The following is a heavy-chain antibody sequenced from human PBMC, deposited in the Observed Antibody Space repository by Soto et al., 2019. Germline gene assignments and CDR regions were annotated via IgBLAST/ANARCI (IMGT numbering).Heavy chain of an antibody. CDR2: IIPIFGTA. CDR1: GGTFSSYA. CDR3: GRARSQTGYRDAFDI. Sequence: QVQLVQSGAEVKKPGSSVKVSCKASGGTFSSYAISWVRQAPGQGLEWMGGIIPIFGTANYAQKFQGRVTITADESKSKAYMEPSRLGAEETAVYYGGRARSQTGYRDAFDIWGQGTMVTVSS. V-gene: IGHV1-69*01. J-gene: IGHJ3*02. D-gene: IGHD3-9*01.